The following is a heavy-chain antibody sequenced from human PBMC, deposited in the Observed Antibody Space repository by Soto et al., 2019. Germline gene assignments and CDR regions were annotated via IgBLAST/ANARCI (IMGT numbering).Heavy chain of an antibody. CDR1: GFTFSSYS. V-gene: IGHV3-21*01. D-gene: IGHD5-18*01. J-gene: IGHJ4*02. CDR3: ASAGYSYAFFDY. CDR2: ISSSSSYI. Sequence: PGGSLRLSCAASGFTFSSYSMNWVRQAPGKGLEWVSSISSSSSYIYYAGSVKGRFTISRDNAKNSLYLQMNSLRAEDTAVYYCASAGYSYAFFDYWGQGTLVTVSS.